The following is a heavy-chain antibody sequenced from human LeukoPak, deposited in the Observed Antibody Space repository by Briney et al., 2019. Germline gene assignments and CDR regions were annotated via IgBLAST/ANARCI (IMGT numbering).Heavy chain of an antibody. CDR3: AGTLGSSTHYFDY. V-gene: IGHV4-39*01. Sequence: SETLSLTCTVSGGSISSSSYYWGWIRQPPGKGLEWTGSIYYSGSTYYNPSLKSRVTISVDTSKNQFSLKLSSVTAADTAVYYCAGTLGSSTHYFDYWGQGTLVTVSS. D-gene: IGHD6-6*01. J-gene: IGHJ4*02. CDR2: IYYSGST. CDR1: GGSISSSSYY.